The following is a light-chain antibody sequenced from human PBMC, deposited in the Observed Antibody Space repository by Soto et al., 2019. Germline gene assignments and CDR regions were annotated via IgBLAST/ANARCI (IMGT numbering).Light chain of an antibody. CDR3: HQRAGWPPT. V-gene: IGKV3-11*01. CDR2: DAS. Sequence: EIVFTPYPVTLSLSPVERATLSCRATRSVNNFVAWYQQKPGQAPSLLISDASNRATGIPDRFSGSGSGTDFTLTINSLEPEDFAVYFCHQRAGWPPTFGGGTKVDI. CDR1: RSVNNF. J-gene: IGKJ4*01.